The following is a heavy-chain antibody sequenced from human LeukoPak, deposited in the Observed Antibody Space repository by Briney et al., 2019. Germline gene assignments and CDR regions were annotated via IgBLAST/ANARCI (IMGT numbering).Heavy chain of an antibody. CDR2: IYYSGST. Sequence: KSSETLSLTCTVSGGSISSSSYYWGWIRQPPGKGLEWIGSIYYSGSTYYNPSLKSRVTISVDRSKNQFSLKLSSVTAADTAVYYCARDSYGAANPYWYFDLWGRGTLVTVSS. D-gene: IGHD4-17*01. J-gene: IGHJ2*01. CDR1: GGSISSSSYY. V-gene: IGHV4-39*07. CDR3: ARDSYGAANPYWYFDL.